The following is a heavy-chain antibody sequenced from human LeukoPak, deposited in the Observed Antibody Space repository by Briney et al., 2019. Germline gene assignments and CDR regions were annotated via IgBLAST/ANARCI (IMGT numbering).Heavy chain of an antibody. Sequence: PSETLSLTCAVYGGSFSGYYWSWIRQPPGKGLEWIGEINHSGSANYNPSLKSRVTISVDTSKNQFSLKLSSVTAADTAVYYCARGTYYYDSSGYSTFDYWGQGTLVTVSS. CDR2: INHSGSA. V-gene: IGHV4-34*01. J-gene: IGHJ4*02. CDR1: GGSFSGYY. CDR3: ARGTYYYDSSGYSTFDY. D-gene: IGHD3-22*01.